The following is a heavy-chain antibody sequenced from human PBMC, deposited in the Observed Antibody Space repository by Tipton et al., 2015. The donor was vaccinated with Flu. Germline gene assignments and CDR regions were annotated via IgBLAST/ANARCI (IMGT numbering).Heavy chain of an antibody. CDR3: ARAPYYYDSGGYPYGMDV. J-gene: IGHJ6*02. V-gene: IGHV1-2*02. CDR1: GYTFTGYY. CDR2: INPNSGGT. D-gene: IGHD3-22*01. Sequence: QLVQSGAEVKKPGASVKVSCKASGYTFTGYYMHWVRQAPGQGLEWMGWINPNSGGTNYAQKFQGRVTMTRDTSISTAYMELSRLRSDDTAVYYCARAPYYYDSGGYPYGMDVWGQGTTVTVSS.